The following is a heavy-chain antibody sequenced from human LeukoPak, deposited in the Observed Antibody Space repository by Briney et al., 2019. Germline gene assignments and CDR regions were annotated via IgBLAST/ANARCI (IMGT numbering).Heavy chain of an antibody. CDR2: IYYSGST. D-gene: IGHD2-15*01. CDR3: ARRYCSGGSCYFGY. Sequence: SETLSLTCTVSGGSISSYYWSWIRRPPGKGLEWIGYIYYSGSTNYNPSLKSRVTISVDTSKNQFSLKLSSVTAADTAVYYCARRYCSGGSCYFGYWGQGTLVTVSS. V-gene: IGHV4-59*01. CDR1: GGSISSYY. J-gene: IGHJ4*02.